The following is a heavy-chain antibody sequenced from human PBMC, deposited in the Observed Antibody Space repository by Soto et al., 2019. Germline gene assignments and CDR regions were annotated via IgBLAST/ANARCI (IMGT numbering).Heavy chain of an antibody. CDR2: ISSRSSTI. CDR1: GFTFSSYS. V-gene: IGHV3-48*01. CDR3: ARAGVCSSTSCHLWDNWFDP. D-gene: IGHD2-2*01. J-gene: IGHJ5*02. Sequence: GGSLRLSCAASGFTFSSYSMNWVRQAPGKGLEWVSYISSRSSTIYYADSVKGRFTISRDNAKNSLYLQMNSLRAEDTAVYYCARAGVCSSTSCHLWDNWFDPWGQGTLVTVSS.